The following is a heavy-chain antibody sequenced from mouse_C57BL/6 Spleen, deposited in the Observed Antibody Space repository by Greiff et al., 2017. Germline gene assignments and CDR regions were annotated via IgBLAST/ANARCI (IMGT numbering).Heavy chain of an antibody. CDR1: GYAFSSSW. Sequence: QVQLQQSGPELVKPGASVKISCKASGYAFSSSWMNWVKQRPGKGLEWIGRIYPGDGDTNYNGKFKGKATLTADKSSSTAYMQLSSLTSEDSAVXFCAREELPAYWGQGTLVTVSA. V-gene: IGHV1-82*01. J-gene: IGHJ3*01. CDR3: AREELPAY. CDR2: IYPGDGDT. D-gene: IGHD1-1*01.